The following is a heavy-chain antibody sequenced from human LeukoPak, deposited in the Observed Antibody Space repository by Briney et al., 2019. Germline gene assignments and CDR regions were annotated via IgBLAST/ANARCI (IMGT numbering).Heavy chain of an antibody. V-gene: IGHV3-23*01. CDR2: ISGSGDDT. D-gene: IGHD4-17*01. Sequence: GGSLRLSCAASGFTFNSYAMSWVRQAPGKGLEWVSDISGSGDDTYFADSVKGRFTISGDNSKNTLYLQMSSPRAEDTAVYYCAKGGYDYAEYVDYWGQGTLVTVSS. CDR1: GFTFNSYA. CDR3: AKGGYDYAEYVDY. J-gene: IGHJ4*02.